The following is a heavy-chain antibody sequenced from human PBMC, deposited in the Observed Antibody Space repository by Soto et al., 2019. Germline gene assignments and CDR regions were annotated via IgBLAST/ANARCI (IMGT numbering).Heavy chain of an antibody. CDR2: IWYDGSNK. CDR3: ARDLAARRSYYGTDV. J-gene: IGHJ6*02. Sequence: PGGSLRLSCAASGFTFSSYGMHWVRQAPGKGLEWVAVIWYDGSNKYYADSVKGRFTISRDNSKNTLYLQMNSLRAEDTAVYYCARDLAARRSYYGTDVWGQGTTVTVSS. V-gene: IGHV3-33*01. D-gene: IGHD6-6*01. CDR1: GFTFSSYG.